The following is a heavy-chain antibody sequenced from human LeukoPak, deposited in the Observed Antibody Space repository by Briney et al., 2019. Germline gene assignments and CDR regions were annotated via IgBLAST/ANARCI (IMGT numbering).Heavy chain of an antibody. CDR3: ARVDYNNYFDY. V-gene: IGHV4-59*01. J-gene: IGHJ4*02. D-gene: IGHD4-11*01. CDR2: IYYSGST. CDR1: GGSISSYY. Sequence: SETLSLTCTVSGGSISSYYWSWIRQPPGKGLEWIGYIYYSGSTNYNPSLKSRVTISVDTSKNQFSLKLSSVTAADTAVYYCARVDYNNYFDYWGQGSLVTVSS.